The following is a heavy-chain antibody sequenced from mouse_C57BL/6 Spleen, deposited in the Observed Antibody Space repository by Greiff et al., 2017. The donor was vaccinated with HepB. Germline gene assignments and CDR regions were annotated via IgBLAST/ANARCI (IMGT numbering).Heavy chain of an antibody. V-gene: IGHV3-6*01. Sequence: EVQLQQSGPGLVKPSQSLSLTCSVTGYSITSGYYWNWIRQFPGNKLEWMGYISYDGSNNYNPSLKNRISITRDPSKNQFFLKLNSVTTEDTATYYCARDLGSKGAMDYWGQRTSVTVSS. CDR3: ARDLGSKGAMDY. CDR2: ISYDGSN. CDR1: GYSITSGYY. D-gene: IGHD4-1*01. J-gene: IGHJ4*01.